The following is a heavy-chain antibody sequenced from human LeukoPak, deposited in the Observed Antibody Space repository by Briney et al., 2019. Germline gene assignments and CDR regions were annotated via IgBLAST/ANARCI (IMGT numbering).Heavy chain of an antibody. CDR1: GGTFSSYA. CDR2: IIPIFGTA. J-gene: IGHJ5*02. CDR3: ARSNHITIFGVVIIRNWFDL. D-gene: IGHD3-3*01. Sequence: ATVTVSCKASGGTFSSYAISWVRQAPGQGLEWMGGIIPIFGTANYAQKFQGRVTITADKSTSTAYMELSSLRSEDTAVYYCARSNHITIFGVVIIRNWFDLWGQGTLVTVSS. V-gene: IGHV1-69*06.